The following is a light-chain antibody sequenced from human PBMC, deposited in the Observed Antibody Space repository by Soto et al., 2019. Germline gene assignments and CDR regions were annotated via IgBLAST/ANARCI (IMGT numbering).Light chain of an antibody. J-gene: IGKJ2*01. V-gene: IGKV1-5*03. CDR1: QSISSW. CDR3: QHYYGYSRS. CDR2: KAS. Sequence: DIPMTQSPSTLSASVGDRVTITCRASQSISSWLAWFQQKPGKAPKLLIYKASSLESGVPSRFSRSGSGTEFTLTISSLEPVDFVTYYCQHYYGYSRSFGQGTKLEIK.